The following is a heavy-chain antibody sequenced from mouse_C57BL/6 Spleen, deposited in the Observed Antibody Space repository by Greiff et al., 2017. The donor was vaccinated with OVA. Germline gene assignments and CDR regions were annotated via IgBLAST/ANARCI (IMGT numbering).Heavy chain of an antibody. V-gene: IGHV1-76*01. CDR2: IYPGSGNT. J-gene: IGHJ2*01. CDR1: GYTFTDYY. CDR3: ARSGTGTLNYFDY. D-gene: IGHD4-1*01. Sequence: QVQLKQSGAELVRPGASVKLSCKASGYTFTDYYINWVKQRPGQGLEWIARIYPGSGNTYYNEKFKGKATLTAEKSSSTAYMQLSSLTSEDSAVYFCARSGTGTLNYFDYWGQGTTLTVSS.